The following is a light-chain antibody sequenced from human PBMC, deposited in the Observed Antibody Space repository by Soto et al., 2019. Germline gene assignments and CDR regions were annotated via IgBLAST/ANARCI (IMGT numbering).Light chain of an antibody. J-gene: IGKJ3*01. CDR3: QQYSSSPSFT. V-gene: IGKV3-20*01. Sequence: EIVLTQSPGTLSLSPGERATLSCRASQSVSSSYLAWYQQKPGQAPRLLIYDASSRATGIPDRFSGSRSGTDFTLTISRLEPEDFAVYYCQQYSSSPSFTFGPGTKVEIK. CDR2: DAS. CDR1: QSVSSSY.